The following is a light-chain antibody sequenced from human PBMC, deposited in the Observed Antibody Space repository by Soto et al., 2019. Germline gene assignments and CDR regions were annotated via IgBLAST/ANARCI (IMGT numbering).Light chain of an antibody. J-gene: IGKJ1*01. CDR2: GAS. CDR3: QQYGSSPIT. CDR1: QSVRSN. V-gene: IGKV3-20*01. Sequence: EIVMTQSPATLSVSAGERATLSCRARQSVRSNLAWYQQKPGQAPRLLIYGASSRATGIPDRFSGSGSGTDFTLTISRLEPEDFAVYYCQQYGSSPITFGQGTKVDIK.